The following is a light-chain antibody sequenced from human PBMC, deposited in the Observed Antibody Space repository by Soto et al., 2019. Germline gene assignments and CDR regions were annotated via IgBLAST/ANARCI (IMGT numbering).Light chain of an antibody. Sequence: EIVLTQSPGTLSLSPGERATLSCRASQSVSSSYLAWYQQKPGQAPRLLIYGASSRATGIPDRFSGSGSGTDFTLTISRLEPEDFAVYYCQRFLGFGQGTKGEIK. CDR1: QSVSSSY. CDR2: GAS. CDR3: QRFLG. J-gene: IGKJ1*01. V-gene: IGKV3-20*01.